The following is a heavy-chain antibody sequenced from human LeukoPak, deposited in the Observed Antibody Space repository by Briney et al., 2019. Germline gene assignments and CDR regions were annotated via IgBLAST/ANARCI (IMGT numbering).Heavy chain of an antibody. CDR3: ASIPSYYFDY. D-gene: IGHD6-6*01. J-gene: IGHJ4*02. CDR2: IYHSGST. CDR1: GGSISSGGYY. Sequence: PSETLSLTCAVSGGSISSGGYYWSWIRQPPGKGLEWIGYIYHSGSTFYNSSLKSRVTISVDRSKNQFSLKLSSVTAADTAVYYCASIPSYYFDYWGQGTLVTVSS. V-gene: IGHV4-30-2*01.